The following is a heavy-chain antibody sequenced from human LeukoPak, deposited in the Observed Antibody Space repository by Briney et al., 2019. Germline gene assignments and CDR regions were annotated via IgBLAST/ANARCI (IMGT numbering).Heavy chain of an antibody. D-gene: IGHD6-19*01. J-gene: IGHJ4*02. Sequence: SETLSLTCTVSGGSIRSSYYYWGWIRQPPGKGLEWIGSIYDSGSTYYNPSLKSRVTISVDTSKNQFSLKLNSVTAADTAVYYCARGRAWLVHFDYWGQGTLVTVSS. CDR3: ARGRAWLVHFDY. V-gene: IGHV4-39*01. CDR2: IYDSGST. CDR1: GGSIRSSYYY.